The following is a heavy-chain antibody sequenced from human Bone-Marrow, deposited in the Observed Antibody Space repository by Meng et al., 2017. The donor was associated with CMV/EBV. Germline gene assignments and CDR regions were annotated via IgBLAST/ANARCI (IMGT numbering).Heavy chain of an antibody. V-gene: IGHV1-8*03. CDR1: GYTFTTYD. Sequence: ASVKVSCKASGYTFTTYDINWVRQATGQGLEWMGWMNPNSGNTDYAQKFQGRVTITRNTSISTAYMELSSLRSEDTAVYYCARGIVGAHDAFDIWGQGTMVTVSS. D-gene: IGHD1-26*01. CDR3: ARGIVGAHDAFDI. J-gene: IGHJ3*02. CDR2: MNPNSGNT.